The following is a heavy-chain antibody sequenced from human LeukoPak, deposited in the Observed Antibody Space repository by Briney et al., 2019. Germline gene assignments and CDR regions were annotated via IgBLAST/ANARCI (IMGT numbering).Heavy chain of an antibody. CDR1: RFSFSNYW. CDR3: ARDIVSGSGSLDY. Sequence: PRGSLRLSCAASRFSFSNYWMHWVRQAPGKGLVWVSRVKSDGSNPSYADSVKGRFTISRDNAESMLYLQMNTLGAEDTAAYYCARDIVSGSGSLDYWGQGTLVTVSS. J-gene: IGHJ4*02. V-gene: IGHV3-74*01. CDR2: VKSDGSNP. D-gene: IGHD3-10*01.